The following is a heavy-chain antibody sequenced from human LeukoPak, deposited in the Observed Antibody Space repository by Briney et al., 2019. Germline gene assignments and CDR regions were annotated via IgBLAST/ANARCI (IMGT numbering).Heavy chain of an antibody. CDR1: GYTFSAYY. J-gene: IGHJ5*02. CDR2: TDPKIRAP. D-gene: IGHD6-13*01. Sequence: ASVKVSCKDSGYTFSAYYLYWVREAPGPGFECMGWTDPKIRAPNYAPKFQGRVAMTRDTSISTAYMELSRLRLDDTAIYYCARDISLFASAGPWFDPWGQGTLVAVSS. CDR3: ARDISLFASAGPWFDP. V-gene: IGHV1-2*02.